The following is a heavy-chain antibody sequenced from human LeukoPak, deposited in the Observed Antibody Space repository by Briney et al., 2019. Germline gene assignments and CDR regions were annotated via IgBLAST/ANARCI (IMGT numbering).Heavy chain of an antibody. Sequence: AERLSLTCAVSGYSISSGYYWGWIRQPPGKGLEWIGSIYHSGSTYYNPHLKSRVTISVDTSKNQFSVKLSSVTAADVAVYYCARHLGIAAAGLLYYFDYWGQGTLVTVSS. CDR3: ARHLGIAAAGLLYYFDY. D-gene: IGHD6-13*01. CDR2: IYHSGST. J-gene: IGHJ4*02. V-gene: IGHV4-38-2*01. CDR1: GYSISSGYY.